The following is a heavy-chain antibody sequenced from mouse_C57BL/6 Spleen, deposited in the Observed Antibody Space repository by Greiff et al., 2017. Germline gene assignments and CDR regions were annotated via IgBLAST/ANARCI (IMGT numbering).Heavy chain of an antibody. V-gene: IGHV1-76*01. CDR1: GYTFTDYY. CDR2: IYPGSGNT. J-gene: IGHJ4*01. CDR3: ASRAGAMDY. D-gene: IGHD3-1*01. Sequence: VQLQQSGAELVRPGASVKLSCKASGYTFTDYYINWVKQRPGQGLEWIARIYPGSGNTYYNEKFKGKATLTAEKSSSTAYMQLSSLTSEDSAVYFCASRAGAMDYWGQGTSVTVCS.